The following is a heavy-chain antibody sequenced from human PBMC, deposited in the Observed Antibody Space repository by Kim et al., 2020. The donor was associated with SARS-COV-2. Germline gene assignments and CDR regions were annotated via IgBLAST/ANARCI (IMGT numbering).Heavy chain of an antibody. D-gene: IGHD6-13*01. CDR3: ARKDSSSWYGMDV. CDR2: ISSSGSTI. J-gene: IGHJ6*02. Sequence: GGSLRLSCVASGFTFSDYYMSWIRQAPGKGLEWVSYISSSGSTIYYADSVKGRFTISRDNAKNSLYLQMNSLRAEDTAVYYCARKDSSSWYGMDVWGQGTTVTVSS. V-gene: IGHV3-11*01. CDR1: GFTFSDYY.